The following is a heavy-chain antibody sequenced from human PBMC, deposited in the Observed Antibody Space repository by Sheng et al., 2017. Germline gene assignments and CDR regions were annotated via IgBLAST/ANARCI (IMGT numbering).Heavy chain of an antibody. CDR1: GFTFSSYG. CDR2: IWYDGSNK. J-gene: IGHJ4*02. D-gene: IGHD6-19*01. Sequence: QVQLVESGGGVVQPGRSLRLSCAASGFTFSSYGMHWVRQAPGKGLEWVAVIWYDGSNKYYADSVKGRFTISRDNSKNTLYLQMNSLRAEDTAVYYCARWVHSSGWYYFDYWGQGTLVTVSS. CDR3: ARWVHSSGWYYFDY. V-gene: IGHV3-33*01.